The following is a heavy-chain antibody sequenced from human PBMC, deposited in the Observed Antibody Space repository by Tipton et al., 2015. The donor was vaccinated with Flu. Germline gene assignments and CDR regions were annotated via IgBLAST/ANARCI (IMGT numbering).Heavy chain of an antibody. CDR1: GFTVNSNY. Sequence: VQLVQSGGLLVQPGGSLRLSCAASGFTVNSNYMSWVRQAPGKGLEWVSVIYSDGRAYYVDSVKGRFTVSRDDSKNMLSLQMDSLRAEDTAVYYCTRGQGANPWGQGTLVTVSS. V-gene: IGHV3-53*01. CDR3: TRGQGANP. J-gene: IGHJ5*02. CDR2: IYSDGRA.